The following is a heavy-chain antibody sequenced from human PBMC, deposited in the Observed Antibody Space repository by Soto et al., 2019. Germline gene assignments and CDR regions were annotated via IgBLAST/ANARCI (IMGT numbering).Heavy chain of an antibody. D-gene: IGHD3-22*01. CDR2: ISAYNGNT. V-gene: IGHV1-18*04. CDR1: WYTLTRNG. J-gene: IGHJ4*01. Sequence: GASGKVSCKAPWYTLTRNGIYWGGPAPGQRAEWMGWISAYNGNTNYAQKLQGRVTMTTDTSTSTAYMELRSLRSDDTAVYYCACHFWHYDSSGYWYYFDYWGQGTLVTVSS. CDR3: ACHFWHYDSSGYWYYFDY.